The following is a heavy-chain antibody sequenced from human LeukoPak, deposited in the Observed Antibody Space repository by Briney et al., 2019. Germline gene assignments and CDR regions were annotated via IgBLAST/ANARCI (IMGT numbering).Heavy chain of an antibody. D-gene: IGHD4-17*01. J-gene: IGHJ4*02. V-gene: IGHV3-20*04. Sequence: GGSLRLSCAASGFTFDDYGMSWVRQAPGKGLEWVSGINWNGGSTGYADSVKGRFTISRDSAKNSLYLQMNSLRAEDTALYYCARVRGHGDYGCFDYWGQGTLVTVSS. CDR3: ARVRGHGDYGCFDY. CDR1: GFTFDDYG. CDR2: INWNGGST.